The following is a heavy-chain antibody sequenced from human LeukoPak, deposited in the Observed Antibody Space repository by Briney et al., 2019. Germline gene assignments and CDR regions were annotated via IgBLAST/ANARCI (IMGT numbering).Heavy chain of an antibody. Sequence: GGSLRLSCADSGFTFSSYAMSWVRQAPGKGLEWVSSISGSGSTTYYADSVKGRFTISRDNSKNTMYVQLNSLRAEDTAIYYCSKGLLDWLSGYDYWGQGSLVTVSS. CDR3: SKGLLDWLSGYDY. D-gene: IGHD3/OR15-3a*01. V-gene: IGHV3-23*01. CDR1: GFTFSSYA. CDR2: ISGSGSTT. J-gene: IGHJ4*02.